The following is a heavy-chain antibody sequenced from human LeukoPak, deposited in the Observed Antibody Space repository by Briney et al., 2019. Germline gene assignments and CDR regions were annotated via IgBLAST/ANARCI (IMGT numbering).Heavy chain of an antibody. J-gene: IGHJ1*01. Sequence: PSETLSLTCAVYGGSFSGYYWGWIRQPPGKGLEWIGEINHSGSTNYNPSLKSRVTISVDTSKNQFSLKLSSVTAADTAVYYCARSGYDFWSGYSQYFQHWGQGTLVTVSS. D-gene: IGHD3-3*01. V-gene: IGHV4-34*01. CDR3: ARSGYDFWSGYSQYFQH. CDR1: GGSFSGYY. CDR2: INHSGST.